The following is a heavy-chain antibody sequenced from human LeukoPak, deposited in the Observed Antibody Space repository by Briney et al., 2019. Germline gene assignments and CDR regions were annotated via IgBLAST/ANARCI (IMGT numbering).Heavy chain of an antibody. V-gene: IGHV3-33*01. CDR2: IWYDGSNK. CDR1: GFTFSSYG. D-gene: IGHD3-22*01. Sequence: GGSLRLSCAASGFTFSSYGMHWVRQAPGKGLEWVAVIWYDGSNKYYADSVKGRFTISRDNSKNTLYLQMNSLRAEDTAVYYCARGRGDSSGYSNDYWGQGTLVTVSS. J-gene: IGHJ4*02. CDR3: ARGRGDSSGYSNDY.